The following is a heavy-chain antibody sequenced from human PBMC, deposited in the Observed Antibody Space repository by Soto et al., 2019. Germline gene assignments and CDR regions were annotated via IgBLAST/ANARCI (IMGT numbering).Heavy chain of an antibody. CDR1: GYTFTGYY. V-gene: IGHV1-2*04. J-gene: IGHJ4*02. CDR3: ARSITSSSGWVFDY. CDR2: INPNSGGT. D-gene: IGHD6-19*01. Sequence: VASVKVSCKASGYTFTGYYMHWVRQAPGQGLEWMGWINPNSGGTNYAQKFQGWVTMTGDTSISTAYMELSRLRSDDTAVYYCARSITSSSGWVFDYWGQGTLVTVSS.